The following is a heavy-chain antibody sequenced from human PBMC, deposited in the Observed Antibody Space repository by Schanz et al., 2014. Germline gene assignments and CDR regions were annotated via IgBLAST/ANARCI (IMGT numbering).Heavy chain of an antibody. CDR3: ARDRGYCSGGSCLTFDY. CDR2: ISSGSSYA. D-gene: IGHD2-15*01. Sequence: QLVGSGGGLIQPGGSLRLSCVASGFTFSSYGMHWVRQAPGKGLEWVSDISSGSSYANYADSVKGRFTISRDNAKNSLYLQMNTLRAEDTAVYYCARDRGYCSGGSCLTFDYWGQGTLVTVSS. CDR1: GFTFSSYG. J-gene: IGHJ4*02. V-gene: IGHV3-48*04.